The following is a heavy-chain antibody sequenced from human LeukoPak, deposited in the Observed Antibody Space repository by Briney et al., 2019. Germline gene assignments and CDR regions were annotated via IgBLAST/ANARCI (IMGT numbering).Heavy chain of an antibody. V-gene: IGHV4-61*02. CDR1: GGSISSGSYY. J-gene: IGHJ3*02. CDR2: IYTSGST. CDR3: AREGPWASDAFDI. Sequence: SETLSLTCTVSGGSISSGSYYWSWIRQPAGKGLEWIGRIYTSGSTNYNPSLKSRVTISVDTSKNQFSLKLSSVTAADTAVHYCAREGPWASDAFDIWGQGTMVTVSS.